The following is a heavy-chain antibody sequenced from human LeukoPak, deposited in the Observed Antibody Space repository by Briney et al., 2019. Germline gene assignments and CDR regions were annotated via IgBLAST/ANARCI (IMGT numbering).Heavy chain of an antibody. CDR2: IYYSGST. V-gene: IGHV4-31*03. Sequence: PSETLSLTCTVSGGSISSGGYYWSWLRQHPGKGLEWIEYIYYSGSTYYNPSLKSRVTISVDTSKNQFSLKLSSVTAADTAVYYCARSQGGSIVVPHPFDYWGQGTLVTVSS. J-gene: IGHJ4*02. CDR1: GGSISSGGYY. D-gene: IGHD2-2*01. CDR3: ARSQGGSIVVPHPFDY.